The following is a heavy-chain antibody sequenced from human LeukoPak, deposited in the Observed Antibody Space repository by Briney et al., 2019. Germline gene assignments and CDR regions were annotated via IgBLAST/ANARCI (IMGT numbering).Heavy chain of an antibody. CDR2: IYYSGST. J-gene: IGHJ5*02. V-gene: IGHV4-39*07. CDR1: GGSISSSSYY. CDR3: AKLGGFGEDNWFDP. D-gene: IGHD3-10*01. Sequence: TSETLSLTCTVSGGSISSSSYYWGWIRQPPGKGLEWIGSIYYSGSTNYNPSLKSRVTMSVDTSKNQFSLKLSSVTAADTAVYYCAKLGGFGEDNWFDPWGQGTLVTVSS.